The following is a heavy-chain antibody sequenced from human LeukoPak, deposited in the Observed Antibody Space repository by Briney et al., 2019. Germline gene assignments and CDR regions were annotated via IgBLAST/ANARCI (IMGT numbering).Heavy chain of an antibody. J-gene: IGHJ4*02. CDR2: MNPNSGNT. CDR1: GYTFTSYD. CDR3: AKARTVSAMSDY. V-gene: IGHV1-8*03. D-gene: IGHD2-2*01. Sequence: VASVKVSCKASGYTFTSYDINWVRQATGQGLEWMGWMNPNSGNTGYAQKFQGRVTITRNTSISTAYMELSSLRADDTAVYYCAKARTVSAMSDYWGQGTLVTVSS.